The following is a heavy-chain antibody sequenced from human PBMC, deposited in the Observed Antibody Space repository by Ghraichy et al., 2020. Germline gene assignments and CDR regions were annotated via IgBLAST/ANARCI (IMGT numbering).Heavy chain of an antibody. D-gene: IGHD2-21*01. Sequence: SVKVSCKAPGDTFSSYAISWVRQAPGQGLEWMGGIIPILGTRSYAQRFQGRLAISADESTSTAYMELSGLRSEDTAVYYCARHMASFCNGDCPPYWYFSLWGRGTLVTVSS. CDR2: IIPILGTR. V-gene: IGHV1-69*13. CDR3: ARHMASFCNGDCPPYWYFSL. CDR1: GDTFSSYA. J-gene: IGHJ2*01.